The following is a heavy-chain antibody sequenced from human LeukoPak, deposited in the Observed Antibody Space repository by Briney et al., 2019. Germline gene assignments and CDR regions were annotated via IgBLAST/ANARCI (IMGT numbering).Heavy chain of an antibody. D-gene: IGHD2-2*01. Sequence: PSETLSLTCTVSGGSVSSGSYYWSWIRQPPGKGLEWIGYIYYSGSTNYNPSLKSRVTISVDTSKNQFSLKLSSVTAADTAVYYCAREGGYCSSTSCYNWFDPWGQGTLVTVSS. V-gene: IGHV4-61*01. CDR1: GGSVSSGSYY. J-gene: IGHJ5*02. CDR2: IYYSGST. CDR3: AREGGYCSSTSCYNWFDP.